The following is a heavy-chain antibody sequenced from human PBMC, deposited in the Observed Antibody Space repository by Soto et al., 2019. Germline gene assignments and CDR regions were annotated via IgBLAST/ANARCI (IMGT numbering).Heavy chain of an antibody. J-gene: IGHJ4*02. V-gene: IGHV1-3*05. CDR1: GYTFTSYA. Sequence: QVQLVQSGAEEKKPGASVKVSCKASGYTFTSYAMHWVRQAPGQRLEWMGWINAGNGNTKYSQKFQGRVTITRDTSASTAYMELSSLRSEDTAVYYCGRAPGDLLTSIHYWGQGTLVTVS. CDR2: INAGNGNT. CDR3: GRAPGDLLTSIHY. D-gene: IGHD1-26*01.